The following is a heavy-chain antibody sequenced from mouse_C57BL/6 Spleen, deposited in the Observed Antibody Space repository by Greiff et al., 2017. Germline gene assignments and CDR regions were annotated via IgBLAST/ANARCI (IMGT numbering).Heavy chain of an antibody. D-gene: IGHD2-3*01. CDR1: GFTFSDYG. CDR3: ARDDGYYVRYYAMDY. J-gene: IGHJ4*01. CDR2: ISSGSSTI. V-gene: IGHV5-17*01. Sequence: EVKLVESGGGLVKPGGSLKLSCAASGFTFSDYGMHWVRQAPEKGLEWVAYISSGSSTIYYADTVKGRFTISRDNAKNTLFLQMTSLRSEDTAMYYCARDDGYYVRYYAMDYWGQGTSVTVSS.